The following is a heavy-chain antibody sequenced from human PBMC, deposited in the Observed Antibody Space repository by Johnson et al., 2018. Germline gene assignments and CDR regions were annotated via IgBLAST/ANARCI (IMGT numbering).Heavy chain of an antibody. CDR1: GFTFSTYT. D-gene: IGHD2-21*01. Sequence: VQLVESGGGLVKPGGSLRLSCAASGFTFSTYTMNWVRQAPGKGLEWVSLISSSSSYIYYADSVKGRFTISRDNAKNSLYLQMNSLRAEDTAVYYCARDGGGQVVGAFDIWGQGTMVTVSS. CDR3: ARDGGGQVVGAFDI. CDR2: ISSSSSYI. J-gene: IGHJ3*02. V-gene: IGHV3-21*01.